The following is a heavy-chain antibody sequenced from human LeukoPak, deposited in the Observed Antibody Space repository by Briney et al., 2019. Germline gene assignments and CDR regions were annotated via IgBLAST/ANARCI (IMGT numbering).Heavy chain of an antibody. CDR2: IYYNGNT. Sequence: SETLSLTCTVSGGSISSSTYYWGWIRQPPGKGLEWIGGIYYNGNTYYNPSLQSRVTISVDTSKNQFSLKLSSVTAADTAVYYCARLGRGYYQNSYYYYMDVWGKGTTVTVSS. J-gene: IGHJ6*03. CDR3: ARLGRGYYQNSYYYYMDV. CDR1: GGSISSSTYY. V-gene: IGHV4-39*01. D-gene: IGHD3-3*01.